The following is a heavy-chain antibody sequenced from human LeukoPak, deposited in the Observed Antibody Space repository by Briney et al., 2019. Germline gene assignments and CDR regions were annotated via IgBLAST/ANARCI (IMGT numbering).Heavy chain of an antibody. Sequence: PGGSLRLSCAASGFTFSSYAMSWVRQAPGKGLEWVSAISGSGGSTYYADSVKGRFTISRDNSKNTLYLQMTSLRAEDTAVYYCAKDLAYYDFWSGSAHDAFDIWGQGTMVTVSS. J-gene: IGHJ3*02. D-gene: IGHD3-3*01. CDR3: AKDLAYYDFWSGSAHDAFDI. V-gene: IGHV3-23*01. CDR1: GFTFSSYA. CDR2: ISGSGGST.